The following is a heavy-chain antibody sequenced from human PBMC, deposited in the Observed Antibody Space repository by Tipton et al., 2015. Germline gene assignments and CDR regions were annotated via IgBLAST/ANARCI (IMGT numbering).Heavy chain of an antibody. J-gene: IGHJ6*02. CDR2: IWEDGSNK. Sequence: SGFTFSTYGMHWVRQAPGKGLEWVAVIWEDGSNKYYADSVKGRFTISRDNSKNTLYLQMNSLRAEDTAVYYCARQSSFPYYYYGMDVWGQGTTVTVSS. CDR1: GFTFSTYG. V-gene: IGHV3-33*01. D-gene: IGHD6-13*01. CDR3: ARQSSFPYYYYGMDV.